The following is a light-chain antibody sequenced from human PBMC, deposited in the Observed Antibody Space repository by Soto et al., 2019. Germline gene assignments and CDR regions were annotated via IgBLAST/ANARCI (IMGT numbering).Light chain of an antibody. CDR3: QHSNSSPWT. V-gene: IGKV1-5*03. Sequence: DIQMTQSPSTLSASVGDRVTITCRASQSISSWLAWYQQKPGKAPNLLIYKASSLESGVPSRFSGSGSGTECTLTISSLQPDDFATYYCQHSNSSPWTFGQGTTVEIK. CDR2: KAS. J-gene: IGKJ1*01. CDR1: QSISSW.